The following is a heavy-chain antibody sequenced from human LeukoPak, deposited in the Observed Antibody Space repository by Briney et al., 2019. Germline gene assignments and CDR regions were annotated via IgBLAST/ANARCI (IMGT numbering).Heavy chain of an antibody. V-gene: IGHV4-34*01. CDR3: ARGRYSGSYYGAFDI. J-gene: IGHJ3*02. CDR1: GGSFSGYY. D-gene: IGHD1-26*01. Sequence: PSETLSLTCAVYGGSFSGYYWSWIRQPPGKGLEWIGEINHSGSTNYNPSLKSRVTISVDTSKNQFSLKLSSVTAADTAVYYCARGRYSGSYYGAFDIWAKGQWSPSLQ. CDR2: INHSGST.